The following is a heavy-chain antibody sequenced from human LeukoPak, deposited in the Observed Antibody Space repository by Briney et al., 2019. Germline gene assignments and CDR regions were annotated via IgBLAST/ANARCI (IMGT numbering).Heavy chain of an antibody. CDR2: ISAYNGNT. J-gene: IGHJ6*03. Sequence: ASVKVSCKASGYTFTSYGISWVRQAPGQGLEWMGWISAYNGNTNYAQKLQGRVTMTTDPSTRTAYMELRSLRSEDTAVYYCAREPIYSGYGPDYYYYYMDVWGKGTTVTVSS. V-gene: IGHV1-18*01. CDR3: AREPIYSGYGPDYYYYYMDV. CDR1: GYTFTSYG. D-gene: IGHD5-12*01.